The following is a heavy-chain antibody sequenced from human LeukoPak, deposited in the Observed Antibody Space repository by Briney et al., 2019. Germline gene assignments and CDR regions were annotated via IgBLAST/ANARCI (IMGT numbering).Heavy chain of an antibody. Sequence: GGSLRLSCASSGFTFRRYDMNWVRQAPGKGLEWVSFISSSSMISIHYADSVQGRFTISRDNARNILYLQMNSLRAEDTAVYYCARVYDVLTGGFDHWGQGALVTVSS. CDR3: ARVYDVLTGGFDH. CDR1: GFTFRRYD. D-gene: IGHD3-9*01. V-gene: IGHV3-21*01. CDR2: ISSSSMISI. J-gene: IGHJ4*02.